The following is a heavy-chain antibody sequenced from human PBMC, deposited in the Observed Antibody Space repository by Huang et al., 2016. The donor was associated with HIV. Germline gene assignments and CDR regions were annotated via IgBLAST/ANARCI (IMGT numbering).Heavy chain of an antibody. D-gene: IGHD2-8*01. Sequence: QVHLVQSGAEVKKPGSSVKVSCKALGDTFSSYAISWVLQAPGQGLDGRGGISPNFDTSNYGQKFQGRVTITADESTSTAYMELSSLRSEDTAVYYCAGVSTLKYFDYWGQGTLVTVSS. CDR1: GDTFSSYA. CDR3: AGVSTLKYFDY. J-gene: IGHJ4*02. CDR2: ISPNFDTS. V-gene: IGHV1-69*13.